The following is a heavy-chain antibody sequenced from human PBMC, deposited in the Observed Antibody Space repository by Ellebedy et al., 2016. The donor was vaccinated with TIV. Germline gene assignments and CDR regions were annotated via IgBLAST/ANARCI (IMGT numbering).Heavy chain of an antibody. V-gene: IGHV4-59*01. CDR1: GGSISSYF. Sequence: SETLSLXCTVSGGSISSYFWNWIRQPPGKGLEWIGYIYYSGSTNYNPSLKSRVTISVDTSKNQFSLKLSSVTAADAAVYYCARDGGLVGDFDFWGQGTLVTVSS. D-gene: IGHD3/OR15-3a*01. CDR3: ARDGGLVGDFDF. CDR2: IYYSGST. J-gene: IGHJ4*02.